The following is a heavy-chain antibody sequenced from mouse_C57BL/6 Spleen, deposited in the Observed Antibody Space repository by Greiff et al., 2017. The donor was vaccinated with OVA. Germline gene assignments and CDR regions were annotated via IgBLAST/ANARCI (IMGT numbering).Heavy chain of an antibody. V-gene: IGHV1-54*01. Sequence: QVQLKESGAELVRPGTSVKVSCKASGYAFTNYLIEWVKQRPGQGLEWIGVINPGSGGTNYNEKFKGKATLTADKSSSTAYMQLSSLTSEDSAVYFCARGTSYYFDYWGQGTTLTVSS. CDR1: GYAFTNYL. J-gene: IGHJ2*01. CDR3: ARGTSYYFDY. CDR2: INPGSGGT. D-gene: IGHD2-14*01.